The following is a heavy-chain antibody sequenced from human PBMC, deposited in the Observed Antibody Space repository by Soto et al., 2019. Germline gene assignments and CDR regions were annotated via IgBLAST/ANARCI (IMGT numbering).Heavy chain of an antibody. CDR3: VRHQSGYDYGLTHFDY. J-gene: IGHJ4*02. D-gene: IGHD5-12*01. CDR1: GGSFKSDY. Sequence: QVQLQESGPGLVKASETLFLTCKVSGGSFKSDYWSWIRQPPGKGLEWIGYIGYSGNTKYNPSLKSRVNISVDTSKNQFSLRLTYVIAADTAVYYCVRHQSGYDYGLTHFDYWGQGTLVTVSS. CDR2: IGYSGNT. V-gene: IGHV4-59*08.